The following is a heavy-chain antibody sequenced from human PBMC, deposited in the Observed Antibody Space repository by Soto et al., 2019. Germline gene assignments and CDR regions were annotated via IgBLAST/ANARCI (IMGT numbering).Heavy chain of an antibody. J-gene: IGHJ3*02. CDR3: AKDHCSGGSCYSFAAFDI. V-gene: IGHV3-23*01. D-gene: IGHD2-15*01. Sequence: ESGGGLVQPGGSLRLSCAASGFTFSSYAMSWVRQAPGKGLEWVSAISGSGGSTYYADSVKGRFTISRDNSKNTLYLQMNSLRAEDTAVYYCAKDHCSGGSCYSFAAFDIWGQGTMVTVSS. CDR2: ISGSGGST. CDR1: GFTFSSYA.